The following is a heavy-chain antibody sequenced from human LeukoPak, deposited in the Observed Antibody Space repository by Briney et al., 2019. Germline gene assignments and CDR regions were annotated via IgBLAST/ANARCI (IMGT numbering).Heavy chain of an antibody. V-gene: IGHV1-18*04. Sequence: ASVKVSCKASGYTFTSYYMHWVRQAPGQGLEWMGWISPYNGNTNYAQKFQGRVTMTTDTSTSTAYMELRSLRSDDTAVYYCARGPHERSGYPDDWGQGTLVTVSS. CDR1: GYTFTSYY. D-gene: IGHD3-22*01. CDR2: ISPYNGNT. CDR3: ARGPHERSGYPDD. J-gene: IGHJ4*02.